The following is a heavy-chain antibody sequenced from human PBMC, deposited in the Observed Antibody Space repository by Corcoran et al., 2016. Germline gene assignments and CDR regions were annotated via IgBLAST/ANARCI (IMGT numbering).Heavy chain of an antibody. CDR3: ARGAYYYDSSGLDY. Sequence: QGQLVQCGAEVKKPGSSVKVSCKASGGTFSSYAISWVRQAPGQGLEWMGGIIPIFGTANYAQKFQGRVTITADESTSTAYMELSSLRSEDTAVYYWARGAYYYDSSGLDYWGQGTLVTVSS. CDR2: IIPIFGTA. J-gene: IGHJ4*02. D-gene: IGHD3-22*01. V-gene: IGHV1-69*01. CDR1: GGTFSSYA.